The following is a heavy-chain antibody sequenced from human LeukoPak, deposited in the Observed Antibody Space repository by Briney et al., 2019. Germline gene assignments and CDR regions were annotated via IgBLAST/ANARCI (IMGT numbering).Heavy chain of an antibody. CDR3: ARVYSSGRTTYYYYGMDV. V-gene: IGHV3-30-3*01. J-gene: IGHJ6*02. CDR2: ISYDGSNK. D-gene: IGHD6-19*01. Sequence: GGSLRLSCAASGFTFSSYAMHWVRQAPGKGLVGLAVISYDGSNKYYADSVKSRFTISRDNSKNTLYLQMNSLRAGDTAVYYCARVYSSGRTTYYYYGMDVWGQGTTVTVSS. CDR1: GFTFSSYA.